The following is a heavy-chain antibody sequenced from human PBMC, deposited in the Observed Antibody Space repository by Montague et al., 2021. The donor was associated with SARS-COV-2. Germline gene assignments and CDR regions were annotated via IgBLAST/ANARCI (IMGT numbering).Heavy chain of an antibody. CDR2: INHNSNT. V-gene: IGHV4-34*01. Sequence: SETLSLTCTVPGGSFIGYYWGWIRQPPGKGLEWIGEINHNSNTQYNPSLKSRLTMSLDTSRTHISLQVTSVTAADTAVYFCARRLYSFGSGTYRDWGQGTLVTVSS. D-gene: IGHD3-10*01. CDR3: ARRLYSFGSGTYRD. J-gene: IGHJ4*02. CDR1: GGSFIGYY.